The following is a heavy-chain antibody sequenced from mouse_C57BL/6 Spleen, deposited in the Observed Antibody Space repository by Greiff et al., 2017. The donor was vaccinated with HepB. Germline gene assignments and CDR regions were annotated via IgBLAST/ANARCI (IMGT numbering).Heavy chain of an antibody. CDR2: ISYDGSN. V-gene: IGHV3-6*01. J-gene: IGHJ2*01. D-gene: IGHD4-1*01. Sequence: EVKVEESGPGLVKPSQSLSLTCSVTGYSITSGYYWNWIRQFPGNKLEWMGYISYDGSNNYNPSLKNRISITRDTSKNQFFLKLNSVTTEDTATYYCARGTGTSGFDYWGQGTTLTVSS. CDR1: GYSITSGYY. CDR3: ARGTGTSGFDY.